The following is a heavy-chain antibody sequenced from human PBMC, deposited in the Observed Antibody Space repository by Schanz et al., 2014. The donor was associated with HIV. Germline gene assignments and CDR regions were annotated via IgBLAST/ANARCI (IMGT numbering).Heavy chain of an antibody. J-gene: IGHJ4*02. Sequence: QVQLVESGGGVVQPGRSLRLSCAASGFTFSNFAMHWVRQAPGKGLEWAAVIWYDRSYKYYADSVKGRFTISRDNPKNTLYLQMNSLKTEDTAIYYCARRDSSGHSLDHWGQGTLVTVSS. CDR1: GFTFSNFA. CDR2: IWYDRSYK. V-gene: IGHV3-33*01. CDR3: ARRDSSGHSLDH. D-gene: IGHD3-22*01.